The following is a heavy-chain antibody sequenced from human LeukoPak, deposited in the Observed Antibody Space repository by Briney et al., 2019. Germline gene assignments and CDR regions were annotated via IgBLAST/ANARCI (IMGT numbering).Heavy chain of an antibody. CDR3: AMTPGIAVAGYFDY. CDR1: GGTFSSYA. D-gene: IGHD6-19*01. J-gene: IGHJ4*02. V-gene: IGHV1-69*13. CDR2: IIPIFGTA. Sequence: SVKVSCKASGGTFSSYAISWVRQAPGQGLEWMGGIIPIFGTANYAQKFQGRVTITADESTITAYMELSSLRSEDTAVYYCAMTPGIAVAGYFDYWGQGTLVTVSS.